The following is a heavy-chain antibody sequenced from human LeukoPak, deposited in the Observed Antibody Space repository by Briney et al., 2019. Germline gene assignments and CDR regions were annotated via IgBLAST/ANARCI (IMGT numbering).Heavy chain of an antibody. Sequence: ASVKVSCKASGYTFTTYGIAWVRQAPGQGLEWMGWISAHNGNTNYAQSLQGRVTMTTDTSTNTAYMEPRSLRSDDTAVYYCARDGYFDLWGRGTLVTVSS. V-gene: IGHV1-18*01. J-gene: IGHJ2*01. CDR1: GYTFTTYG. CDR3: ARDGYFDL. CDR2: ISAHNGNT.